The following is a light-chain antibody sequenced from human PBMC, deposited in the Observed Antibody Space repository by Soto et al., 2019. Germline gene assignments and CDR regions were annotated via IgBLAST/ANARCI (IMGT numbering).Light chain of an antibody. CDR3: QQYGSSPLT. CDR1: QRVGNNF. V-gene: IGKV3-20*01. CDR2: GAS. J-gene: IGKJ4*01. Sequence: ETVLTQSPGTLSLSPGERATLSCRASQRVGNNFLAWYQQKPGQAPRLLVYGASRRATGIPDRFSCSVSGTDFTLTISRLEPEDLAVYHCQQYGSSPLTFGGGTKVEFQ.